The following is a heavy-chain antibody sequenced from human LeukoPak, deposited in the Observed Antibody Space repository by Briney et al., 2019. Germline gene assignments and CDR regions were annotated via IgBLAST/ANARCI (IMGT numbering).Heavy chain of an antibody. V-gene: IGHV1-18*01. CDR1: GYTFTKYG. J-gene: IGHJ5*02. D-gene: IGHD2-21*01. CDR3: AREGGIKLWSREFDP. CDR2: ISASNGNT. Sequence: ASVKVSCKASGYTFTKYGVSWVRQTPGQGLEWMGWISASNGNTNYAQKFQGRITMTTDTSTSTAYMELRSLRSDDTAVYYCAREGGIKLWSREFDPWGQGTLVTVSS.